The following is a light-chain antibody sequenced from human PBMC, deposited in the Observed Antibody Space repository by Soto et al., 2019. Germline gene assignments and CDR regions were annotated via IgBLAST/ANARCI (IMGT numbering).Light chain of an antibody. CDR3: SSFTSSTTYG. V-gene: IGLV2-14*01. CDR2: NVN. Sequence: QSVLTQPASVSGSPGQSITISCTGTSSDVGNYNYVSWYQQHPGEVPKLIIFNVNNRPSGVSNRFSGSKSGNTASLTISGLQAEDEADYYCSSFTSSTTYGFGTGTKVTVL. CDR1: SSDVGNYNY. J-gene: IGLJ1*01.